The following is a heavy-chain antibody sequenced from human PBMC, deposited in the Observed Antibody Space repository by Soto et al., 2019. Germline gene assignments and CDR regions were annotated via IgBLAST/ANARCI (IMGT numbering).Heavy chain of an antibody. CDR3: ARRGLGARFDY. D-gene: IGHD1-26*01. CDR1: GGSVTGFY. Sequence: SETLSLTCTVSGGSVTGFYWSWIRQPPGKGLEWIGYIFHSGSSNYHPSLKSRVTTSVDTSKNQISLNLTSVTAADTAVYYCARRGLGARFDYWGQGTLVTVSS. CDR2: IFHSGSS. V-gene: IGHV4-59*02. J-gene: IGHJ4*02.